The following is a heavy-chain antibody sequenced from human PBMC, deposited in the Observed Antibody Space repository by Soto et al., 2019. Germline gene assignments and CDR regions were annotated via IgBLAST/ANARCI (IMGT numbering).Heavy chain of an antibody. D-gene: IGHD2-2*01. Sequence: ASVKVSCKASGYTFTNYAVHWVRQAPGQRLEWMGWINAGNGNTRYSQKFQGRVTITRDTSARTAYMELSSLRSEDTAVYYCARGHLAVVPVASWYFYMDVWGKGTTVTGSS. CDR1: GYTFTNYA. CDR2: INAGNGNT. V-gene: IGHV1-3*01. J-gene: IGHJ6*03. CDR3: ARGHLAVVPVASWYFYMDV.